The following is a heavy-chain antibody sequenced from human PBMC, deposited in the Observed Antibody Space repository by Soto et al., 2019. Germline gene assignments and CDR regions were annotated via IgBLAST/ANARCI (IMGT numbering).Heavy chain of an antibody. CDR1: GGSISSGGYS. Sequence: PSETLSLTCAVSGGSISSGGYSWSWIRQPPGKGLEWIGYIYHSGSTYHNPSLKSRVTISVDRSKNQFSLKLSSVTAADTAVYYCARGGVGSELGLVYWGQGILVTVSS. J-gene: IGHJ4*02. V-gene: IGHV4-30-2*01. CDR3: ARGGVGSELGLVY. CDR2: IYHSGST. D-gene: IGHD1-7*01.